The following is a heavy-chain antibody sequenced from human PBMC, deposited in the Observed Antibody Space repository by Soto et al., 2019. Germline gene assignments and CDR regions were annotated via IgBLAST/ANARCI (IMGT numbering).Heavy chain of an antibody. V-gene: IGHV4-38-2*01. J-gene: IGHJ5*02. CDR3: ARVNYGSGRVGNPHNWFDP. CDR2: IYHSGST. D-gene: IGHD3-10*01. CDR1: GYSISSGYY. Sequence: QVQLQESGPGLVKPSETLSLTCAVSGYSISSGYYWGWIRQPPGKGLEWIGSIYHSGSTYYNPSLKGRVPISVDTSKTQFSLKLSSVTAADTAVYYCARVNYGSGRVGNPHNWFDPWGQGTLVIVSS.